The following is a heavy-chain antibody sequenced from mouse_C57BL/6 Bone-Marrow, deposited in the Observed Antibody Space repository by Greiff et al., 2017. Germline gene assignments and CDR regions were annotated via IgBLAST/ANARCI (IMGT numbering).Heavy chain of an antibody. CDR3: ASRDGYYAMDY. D-gene: IGHD2-3*01. Sequence: QVQLKQSGAELVRPGTSVKMSCKASGYTFTNYWIGWAKQRPGHGLEWIGDIYPGGGYTNYNEKFKGKATLTADKSSSTAYMQFSSLTSEDSAIYYCASRDGYYAMDYWGQGTSVTVSS. J-gene: IGHJ4*01. V-gene: IGHV1-63*01. CDR1: GYTFTNYW. CDR2: IYPGGGYT.